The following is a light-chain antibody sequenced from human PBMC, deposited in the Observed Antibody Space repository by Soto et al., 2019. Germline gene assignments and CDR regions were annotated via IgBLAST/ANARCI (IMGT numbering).Light chain of an antibody. CDR2: DVF. CDR1: QGISSA. CDR3: QQLETYPLT. J-gene: IGKJ5*01. Sequence: AIQVTQSPSSLSASVGDTVTITCRASQGISSAFAWYQQKPGKVPRLLIYDVFNLQSGVPSRFSGSGSGTDFTLTISRLQPEDFATYYCQQLETYPLTFGQGTRLVVK. V-gene: IGKV1-13*02.